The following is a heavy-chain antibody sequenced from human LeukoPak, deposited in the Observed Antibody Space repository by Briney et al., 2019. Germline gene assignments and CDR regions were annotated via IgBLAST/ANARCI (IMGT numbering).Heavy chain of an antibody. CDR1: GFAFSTSS. Sequence: PGGSLRLSCAASGFAFSTSSMNWVRQAPGKGLEWISYISGGSSTMHYADSVRGRFTISRDNAKSSLYLQMNSLRDEDTAVYYCGRDGGHSDSSGYYYSYAFDIWGQGTLVTVSS. J-gene: IGHJ3*02. CDR2: ISGGSSTM. V-gene: IGHV3-48*02. CDR3: GRDGGHSDSSGYYYSYAFDI. D-gene: IGHD3-22*01.